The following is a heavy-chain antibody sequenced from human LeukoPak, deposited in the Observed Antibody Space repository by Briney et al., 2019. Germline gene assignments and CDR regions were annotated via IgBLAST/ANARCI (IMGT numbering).Heavy chain of an antibody. CDR1: GFTFSSYE. CDR3: ARRATTERGHSYGLDF. V-gene: IGHV3-21*01. CDR2: IGSSGSYI. Sequence: KTGGSLRLSCAASGFTFSSYEMNWVRQAPGKGLEWVSSIGSSGSYIYYADSLTGRFTISRDNAKNSLYLQMNSLRAEDTAMYYCARRATTERGHSYGLDFWGQGTLVTVSS. D-gene: IGHD5-18*01. J-gene: IGHJ4*02.